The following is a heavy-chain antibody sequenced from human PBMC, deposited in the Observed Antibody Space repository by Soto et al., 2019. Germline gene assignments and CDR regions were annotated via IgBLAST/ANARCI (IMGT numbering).Heavy chain of an antibody. CDR3: ARVRGYSCLDD. Sequence: EVQVVESGGGLVQPGGSLRLSCSASGFSFRSYWMSWVRQAPGKGLEWVGNTNQDESEKNFVDTVRGRFAMSRDNAKNSLKLQITSLRGEDTAVYYCARVRGYSCLDDWGQGTLVTVSS. J-gene: IGHJ4*02. CDR1: GFSFRSYW. CDR2: TNQDESEK. D-gene: IGHD4-4*01. V-gene: IGHV3-7*01.